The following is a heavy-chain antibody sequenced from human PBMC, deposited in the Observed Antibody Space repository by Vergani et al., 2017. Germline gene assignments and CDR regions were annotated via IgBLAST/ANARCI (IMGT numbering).Heavy chain of an antibody. V-gene: IGHV1-18*04. CDR3: ARYGTYYYGSVIFYLFDY. Sequence: QVQLVQSGPEVKRPGASVKVSCKTSGYTFFNYGVNWIRRAPGQGFEWLGWIRADTGDTKYSERLKDRVTLTPDSSTNTAYMELRSLKSNHTAVYYCARYGTYYYGSVIFYLFDYWGQGTLVTVSS. D-gene: IGHD3-10*01. J-gene: IGHJ4*02. CDR1: GYTFFNYG. CDR2: IRADTGDT.